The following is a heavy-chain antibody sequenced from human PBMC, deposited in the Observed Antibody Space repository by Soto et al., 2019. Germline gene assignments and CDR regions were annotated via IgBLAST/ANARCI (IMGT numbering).Heavy chain of an antibody. Sequence: GGSLRLSCAASGFTFSSYSMNWVRQAPGKGLEWVSYISSSSSTIYYADSVKSRFTISRDNAKNSLYLQMNSLRAEDTAVYYCARNIAVAGDDYWGQGTLVTVSS. J-gene: IGHJ4*02. CDR3: ARNIAVAGDDY. CDR1: GFTFSSYS. D-gene: IGHD6-19*01. V-gene: IGHV3-48*01. CDR2: ISSSSSTI.